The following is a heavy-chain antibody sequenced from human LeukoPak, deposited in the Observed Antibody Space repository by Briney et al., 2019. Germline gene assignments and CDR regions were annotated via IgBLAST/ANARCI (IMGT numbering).Heavy chain of an antibody. CDR2: ISYDGSYK. V-gene: IGHV3-30*04. D-gene: IGHD3-10*01. CDR1: GFNFSNSA. J-gene: IGHJ4*02. Sequence: PGGSLRLSCAASGFNFSNSAMHWVRQAPGKGLEWVAVISYDGSYKYTADSVKGRFTISRDNSKNRLYLQMNSLRLEDTAVYYCARDRPYYYGSGSAWDWGQGTLVTVSS. CDR3: ARDRPYYYGSGSAWD.